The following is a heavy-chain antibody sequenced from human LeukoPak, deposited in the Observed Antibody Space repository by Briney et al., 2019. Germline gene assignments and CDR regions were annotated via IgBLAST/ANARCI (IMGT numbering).Heavy chain of an antibody. J-gene: IGHJ4*02. D-gene: IGHD3-3*01. V-gene: IGHV4-39*01. Sequence: PSETLSLTCAVSGGSISSSSYYWDWIRQPPGKGLEWIASIYYSGSTYYNPSLKSRVTISVDTSKNQFSLKLSSVTAADTAVYYCARHPRYDPNPRPIYFDYWGQGTLVTVSS. CDR3: ARHPRYDPNPRPIYFDY. CDR2: IYYSGST. CDR1: GGSISSSSYY.